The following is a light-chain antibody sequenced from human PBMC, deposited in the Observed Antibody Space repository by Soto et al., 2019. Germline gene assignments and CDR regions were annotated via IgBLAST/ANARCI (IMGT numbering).Light chain of an antibody. V-gene: IGKV1-9*01. CDR1: QGMSTY. CDR3: QQLNGYLLA. J-gene: IGKJ4*01. CDR2: SAS. Sequence: DIQLTQSPSFLSASVGDTVTITCRASQGMSTYLAWYQQKPGKVPKLLIRSASTLQSRVPPRFSGGGSGTEFTLTISTLQPDDSGIYYCQQLNGYLLAFGGGTNVEIK.